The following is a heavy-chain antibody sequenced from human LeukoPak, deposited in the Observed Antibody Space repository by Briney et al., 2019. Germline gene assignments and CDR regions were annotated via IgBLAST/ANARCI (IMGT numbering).Heavy chain of an antibody. J-gene: IGHJ4*02. D-gene: IGHD3-3*01. CDR2: IYYSGST. CDR3: ARVPPYDFLSGYFDY. Sequence: SETLSLTCTVSGDSISSSSYYWGWIRQPPGKGLEWIGSIYYSGSTYYNPSLKSRVTISVDTSKNQFSLKLSSVTAADTAVYYCARVPPYDFLSGYFDYWGQGTLVTVSS. V-gene: IGHV4-39*07. CDR1: GDSISSSSYY.